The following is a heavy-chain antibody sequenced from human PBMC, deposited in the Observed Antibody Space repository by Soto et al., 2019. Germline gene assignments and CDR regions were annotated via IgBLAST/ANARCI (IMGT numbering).Heavy chain of an antibody. V-gene: IGHV3-21*01. J-gene: IGHJ4*02. CDR2: ISSSRSYI. CDR3: ERDGSGSYAGPVDY. CDR1: GFTFSSYS. Sequence: EVQLVESGGGLVQPGGSLRLSCAASGFTFSSYSMNWVRQAPGKGLEWVSSISSSRSYIYYADSVKGRFTISRDNAKNSPYLHMNSLRAEDRAVYYCERDGSGSYAGPVDYWGPGNPGHRIL. D-gene: IGHD1-26*01.